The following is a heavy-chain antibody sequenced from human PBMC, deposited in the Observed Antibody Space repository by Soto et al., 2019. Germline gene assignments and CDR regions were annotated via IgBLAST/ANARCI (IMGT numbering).Heavy chain of an antibody. D-gene: IGHD5-18*01. CDR3: ARGRGYVYGYNFYGMDV. CDR1: RGSFSGFY. V-gene: IGHV4-34*01. CDR2: INHSGST. J-gene: IGHJ6*02. Sequence: SETLSLTCVVYRGSFSGFYWTWVRQTPGKGLGWIGEINHSGSTNYNPSLKNRVTISVDRSTNYFSLRMTSVTAADAAVYYCARGRGYVYGYNFYGMDVWGQGTTVTVSS.